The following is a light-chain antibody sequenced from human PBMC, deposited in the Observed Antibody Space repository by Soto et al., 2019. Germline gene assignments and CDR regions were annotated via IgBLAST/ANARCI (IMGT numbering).Light chain of an antibody. CDR2: DVS. V-gene: IGLV2-14*03. J-gene: IGLJ1*01. CDR1: SSDVGGYNY. CDR3: ASYTTSSTYV. Sequence: ALTQPASVSGSPGQSITISCTGTSSDVGGYNYVSWYQQHPGKAPKFMIYDVSSRPSGVSDRFSGSKSGNTASLTVSGLQAEDEADYYCASYTTSSTYVFGTGTKVTVL.